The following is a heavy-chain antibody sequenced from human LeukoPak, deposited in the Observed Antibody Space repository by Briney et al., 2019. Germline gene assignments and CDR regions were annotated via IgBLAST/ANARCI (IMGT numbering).Heavy chain of an antibody. CDR1: GFTFDDYA. J-gene: IGHJ4*02. CDR3: ARALYYYDSSGYY. D-gene: IGHD3-22*01. CDR2: ISWNSGSI. Sequence: GGSLRLSCAASGFTFDDYAMHWVRQAPGKGLEWVSGISWNSGSIGYADSVKGRFTISRDNAKNSLYLQMNSLRAEDTALYYCARALYYYDSSGYYWGQGTLVTVSS. V-gene: IGHV3-9*01.